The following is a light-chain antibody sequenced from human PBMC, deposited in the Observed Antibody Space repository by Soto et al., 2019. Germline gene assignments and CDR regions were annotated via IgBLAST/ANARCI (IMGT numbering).Light chain of an antibody. CDR3: QQYTSYSWT. CDR1: QSINSW. V-gene: IGKV1-5*01. CDR2: DAS. Sequence: DIQMTQSPSTLSASVGDRVTITCRASQSINSWLAWYQQKPGKAPQILIYDASTLKSGVPSRFSASGSGTEFTLIISSLQPDDFATYYCQQYTSYSWTFGKGTKVDIK. J-gene: IGKJ1*01.